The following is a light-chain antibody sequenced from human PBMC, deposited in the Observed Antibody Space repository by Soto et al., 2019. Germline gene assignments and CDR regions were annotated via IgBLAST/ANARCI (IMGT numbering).Light chain of an antibody. CDR2: HAS. CDR1: QSISNW. Sequence: TEGRCTLTEYVGDGVTITCRASQSISNWLAWYQQKPGTAPKLLIYHASTLESGVPSRFSGSGSGTVFTLTTTCLQPDHFAQYCCNAFPSYPFDSGTKVDIK. CDR3: NAFPSYP. J-gene: IGKJ1*01. V-gene: IGKV1-5*01.